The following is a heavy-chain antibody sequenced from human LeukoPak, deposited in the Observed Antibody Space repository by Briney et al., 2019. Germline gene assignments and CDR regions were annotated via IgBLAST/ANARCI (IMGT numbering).Heavy chain of an antibody. CDR1: GYTFTSYD. CDR2: MNPNSGNT. V-gene: IGHV1-8*03. CDR3: ARGKRFGELLYG. J-gene: IGHJ4*02. D-gene: IGHD3-10*01. Sequence: ASVKVSCKASGYTFTSYDINWVRQATGQGLEWMGWMNPNSGNTGYAQKFQGRVTITRNTSISTAYMELSSLTSEDTAVYYCARGKRFGELLYGWGQGTLVTVSS.